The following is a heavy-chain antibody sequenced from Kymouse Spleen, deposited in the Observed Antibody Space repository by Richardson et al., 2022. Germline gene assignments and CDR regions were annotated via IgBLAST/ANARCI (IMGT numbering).Heavy chain of an antibody. Sequence: EVQLVESGGGLVKPGGSLRLSCAASGFTFSNAWMSWVRQAPGKGLEWVGRIKSKTDGGTTDYAAPVKGRFTISRDDSKNTLYLQMNSLKTEDTAVYYCTTLLWFGELLYHDAFDIWGQGTMVTVSS. V-gene: IGHV3-15*01. CDR1: GFTFSNAW. CDR2: IKSKTDGGTT. CDR3: TTLLWFGELLYHDAFDI. J-gene: IGHJ3*02. D-gene: IGHD3-10*01.